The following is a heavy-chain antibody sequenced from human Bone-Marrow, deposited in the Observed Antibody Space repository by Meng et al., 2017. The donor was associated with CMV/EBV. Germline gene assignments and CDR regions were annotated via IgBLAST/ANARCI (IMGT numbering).Heavy chain of an antibody. CDR1: GFTFDDYG. Sequence: GESLKISCAASGFTFDDYGMSWVRQAPGKGLEWVSGINWNGGSTGYADSVKGRFTISRDNAKNSLYLQMNSLRAEDTGLYYCATRTLGTAFDYWGQGTLVTVSS. D-gene: IGHD1-14*01. CDR3: ATRTLGTAFDY. CDR2: INWNGGST. J-gene: IGHJ4*02. V-gene: IGHV3-20*04.